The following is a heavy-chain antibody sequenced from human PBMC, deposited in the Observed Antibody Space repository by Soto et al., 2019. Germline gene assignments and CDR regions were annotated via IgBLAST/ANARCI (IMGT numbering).Heavy chain of an antibody. CDR1: GFTFSDYY. D-gene: IGHD6-19*01. V-gene: IGHV3-11*01. Sequence: GGSLRLSCAASGFTFSDYYMSWIHQAPGKGLEWVSYISSSGSTIYYAGSVKGRFTISRDNAKNSLYLQMNSLRAEDTAVYYCAFFQVAGIYYGMDVWGQGTTVTVSS. J-gene: IGHJ6*02. CDR2: ISSSGSTI. CDR3: AFFQVAGIYYGMDV.